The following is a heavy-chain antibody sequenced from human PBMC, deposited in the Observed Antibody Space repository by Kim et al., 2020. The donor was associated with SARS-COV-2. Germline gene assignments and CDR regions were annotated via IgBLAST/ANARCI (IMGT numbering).Heavy chain of an antibody. CDR3: ARDLVRELEDYAFDY. CDR1: GFTFSSYA. CDR2: ISYDGSNK. D-gene: IGHD1-26*01. Sequence: GGSLRLSCAASGFTFSSYAMHWVRQAPGKGLEWVAVISYDGSNKYYADSVKGRFTISRDNSKNTLYLQMNSLRAEDTAVYYCARDLVRELEDYAFDYWGQGTLVTVSS. J-gene: IGHJ4*02. V-gene: IGHV3-30*04.